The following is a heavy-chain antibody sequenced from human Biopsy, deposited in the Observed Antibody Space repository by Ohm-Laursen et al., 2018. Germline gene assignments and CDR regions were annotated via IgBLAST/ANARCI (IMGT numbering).Heavy chain of an antibody. V-gene: IGHV1-8*01. CDR3: GRAVRNQLLTDP. CDR1: GYTFTSYD. Sequence: ESSVKVSCKASGYTFTSYDITWVRQASGQGPKWIGWLNPVSGNSNFGQKFRGRVTVTSDTSISTAYMELSGLTSDDTATYYCGRAVRNQLLTDPWGQGTLVTVTS. J-gene: IGHJ5*02. D-gene: IGHD1-7*01. CDR2: LNPVSGNS.